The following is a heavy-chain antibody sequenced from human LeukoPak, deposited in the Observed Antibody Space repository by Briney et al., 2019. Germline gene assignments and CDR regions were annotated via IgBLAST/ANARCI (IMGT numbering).Heavy chain of an antibody. J-gene: IGHJ3*02. V-gene: IGHV4-39*07. CDR3: ARGRDGYNTWPLDDFEI. CDR1: CGSISISTHY. Sequence: SETLSLTCTVSCGSISISTHYCGWVRRPPGRGLEWIGSIYYSGSTYYSPSLESRVTISVHTSQNLFSLKLSSVTAADTAVYYCARGRDGYNTWPLDDFEIWGQGTMVTASS. CDR2: IYYSGST. D-gene: IGHD5-24*01.